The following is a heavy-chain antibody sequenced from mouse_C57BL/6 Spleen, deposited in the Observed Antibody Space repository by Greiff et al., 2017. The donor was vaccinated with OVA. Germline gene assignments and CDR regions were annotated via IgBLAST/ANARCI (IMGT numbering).Heavy chain of an antibody. Sequence: VHLVESGPGLVQPSQSLSITCTVSGFSLTSYGVHWVRQSPGQGLEWLGVIWRGGSTDDNAAFMSRLSITKDNSKSQVFFKMNSLQADDTAIYYCAKKGLRYAMDYWGQGTSVTVSS. D-gene: IGHD2-4*01. J-gene: IGHJ4*01. CDR2: IWRGGST. V-gene: IGHV2-5*01. CDR3: AKKGLRYAMDY. CDR1: GFSLTSYG.